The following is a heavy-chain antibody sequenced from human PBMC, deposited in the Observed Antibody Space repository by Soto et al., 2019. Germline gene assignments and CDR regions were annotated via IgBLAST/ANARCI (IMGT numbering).Heavy chain of an antibody. V-gene: IGHV4-4*02. CDR3: ARVGMGATNYYYYGMDV. D-gene: IGHD1-26*01. CDR1: GGSMSSSNW. Sequence: QVQLQESGPGLVKPSGTLSLTCAVSGGSMSSSNWWSWVRQPPGKGLEWIGEIYHSGSTNYNPSLKSRVTISVDKSKNQFSLKLSSVTAADTAVYYCARVGMGATNYYYYGMDVWGQGTTVTVSS. J-gene: IGHJ6*02. CDR2: IYHSGST.